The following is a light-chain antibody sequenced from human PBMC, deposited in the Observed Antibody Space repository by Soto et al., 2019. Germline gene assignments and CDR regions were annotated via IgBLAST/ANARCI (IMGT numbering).Light chain of an antibody. V-gene: IGLV2-14*03. Sequence: QSALTQPASVSGSPGQSITISCSGTSSDVGGYNYVSWYQQHPDKAPKLMIYDVSNRPSGVSNRFSGSKSGNTASLTISGLQAADEADYYCSSYTSSSTPVFGGGTKLTVL. CDR1: SSDVGGYNY. J-gene: IGLJ2*01. CDR3: SSYTSSSTPV. CDR2: DVS.